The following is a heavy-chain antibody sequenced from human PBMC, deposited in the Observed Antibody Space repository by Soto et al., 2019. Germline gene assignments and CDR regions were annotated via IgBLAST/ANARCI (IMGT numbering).Heavy chain of an antibody. V-gene: IGHV1-2*02. CDR2: INPNSGGT. CDR3: ASFVLTYYYDSSGYYRYGDFDY. CDR1: GYTFTGYY. J-gene: IGHJ4*02. D-gene: IGHD3-22*01. Sequence: ASVKVSCKAFGYTFTGYYMHWVRHAPGQGLEWMGWINPNSGGTNYAQKFQGRVTMTRDTSISTAYMELSRLRSDDTAVYYCASFVLTYYYDSSGYYRYGDFDYWGQGTLVTVSS.